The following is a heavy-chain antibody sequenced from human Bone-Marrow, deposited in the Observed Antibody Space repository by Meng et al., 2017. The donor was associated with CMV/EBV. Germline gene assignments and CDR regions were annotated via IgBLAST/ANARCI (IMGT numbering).Heavy chain of an antibody. CDR2: ISSSGSTI. CDR1: GFTFSSYE. Sequence: GGSLRLSCAASGFTFSSYEMNWVRQAPGKGLEWVSYISSSGSTIYYADSVKGRFTISRDNAKNSLYPQMNSLRAEDTAVYYCASRIVVVPAAIPLDEVWGQGTLVPVSS. CDR3: ASRIVVVPAAIPLDEV. V-gene: IGHV3-48*03. D-gene: IGHD2-2*02. J-gene: IGHJ4*02.